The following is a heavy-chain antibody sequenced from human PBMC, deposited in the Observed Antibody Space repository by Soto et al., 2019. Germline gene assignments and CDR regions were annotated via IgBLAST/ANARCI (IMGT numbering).Heavy chain of an antibody. D-gene: IGHD3-22*01. CDR3: AMQYYYDSSGYTPSANYYYYGMDV. CDR1: GGSFSGYY. V-gene: IGHV4-34*01. CDR2: INHSGST. J-gene: IGHJ6*02. Sequence: PSETLSLTCAVYGGSFSGYYWSWIRQPPGKGLEWIGEINHSGSTNYNPSLKSRVTISVDTSKNQFSLKLSSVTAADTAVYYCAMQYYYDSSGYTPSANYYYYGMDVWGQGTTVTSP.